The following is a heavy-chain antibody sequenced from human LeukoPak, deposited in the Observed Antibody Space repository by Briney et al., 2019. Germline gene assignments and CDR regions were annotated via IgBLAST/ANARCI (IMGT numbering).Heavy chain of an antibody. V-gene: IGHV1-2*02. CDR3: ARTGRLRFTGGFDI. D-gene: IGHD4-17*01. CDR2: INPNSGGT. Sequence: ASVKVSCKASGYTFTGYYMRWVRQAPGQGLEWMGWINPNSGGTNYAQKFQGRVTMTRDTSISTAYMELSRLRSGDTAVYYCARTGRLRFTGGFDIWGQGTMVTDSS. J-gene: IGHJ3*02. CDR1: GYTFTGYY.